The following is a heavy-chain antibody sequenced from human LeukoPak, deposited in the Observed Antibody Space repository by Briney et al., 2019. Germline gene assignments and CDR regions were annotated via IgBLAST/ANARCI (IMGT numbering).Heavy chain of an antibody. J-gene: IGHJ4*02. CDR1: GLTFSNYW. CDR3: ARDSLSTTVTLLDY. V-gene: IGHV3-7*01. D-gene: IGHD4-17*01. CDR2: IKQDGSEK. Sequence: GGSLRLSCAASGLTFSNYWMDWVRQAPGKGLEWVANIKQDGSEKNYVDSVKGRFIISRDNAKNSLYLQMNSLRAEDTAVYYCARDSLSTTVTLLDYWGQGTLVTVSS.